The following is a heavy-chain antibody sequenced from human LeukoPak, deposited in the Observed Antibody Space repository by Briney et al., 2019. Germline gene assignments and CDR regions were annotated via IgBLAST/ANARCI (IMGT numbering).Heavy chain of an antibody. J-gene: IGHJ4*02. CDR2: IAYDGSNK. D-gene: IGHD3-16*01. CDR3: AKEKGEDTPYPLWDY. CDR1: GFTFSNYG. Sequence: GGSLRLSCAASGFTFSNYGMHWVRQSPGKGLEWVAIIAYDGSNKYYADSVMGRFTISRDNSKKTLYLQMSNLRAEDTAVYYCAKEKGEDTPYPLWDYWGQGTLVTVSS. V-gene: IGHV3-30*18.